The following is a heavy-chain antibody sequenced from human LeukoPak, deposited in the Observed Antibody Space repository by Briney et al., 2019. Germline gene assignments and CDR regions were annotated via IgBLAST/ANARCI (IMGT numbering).Heavy chain of an antibody. Sequence: PGGSLRLSCAASGFTFSSYGMHWVRQAPGKGLEWVAVISYDGSNKYYADSVKGRFTISRDNSKNTLYLQMNSLRAEDTAVYYCAKLGYCSSTSCYGVAFDIWGQGTMVTVSS. CDR3: AKLGYCSSTSCYGVAFDI. J-gene: IGHJ3*02. CDR1: GFTFSSYG. CDR2: ISYDGSNK. V-gene: IGHV3-30*18. D-gene: IGHD2-2*01.